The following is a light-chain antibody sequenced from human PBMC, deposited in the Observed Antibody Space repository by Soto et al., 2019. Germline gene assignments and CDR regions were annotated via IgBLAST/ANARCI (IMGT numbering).Light chain of an antibody. CDR3: QQYDNSLRT. CDR1: QDISTN. J-gene: IGKJ1*01. CDR2: GAS. Sequence: EIVMTQSPATLSVSPGERATLSCRASQDISTNLAWYQQKPGQAPRLLIYGASTRATGIPARFSGSGSGTEFTLTISRLQSEDFAVYYCQQYDNSLRTFGQGTKVEIK. V-gene: IGKV3-15*01.